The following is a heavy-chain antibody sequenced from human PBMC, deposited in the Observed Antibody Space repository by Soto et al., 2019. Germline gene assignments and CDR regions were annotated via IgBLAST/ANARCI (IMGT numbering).Heavy chain of an antibody. D-gene: IGHD6-19*01. J-gene: IGHJ4*02. CDR3: AGENVAVPGDY. Sequence: EVHLVESGGDLVQPGGSLRLSCAASGFIFSNYWMSWVRQGPGKGLEWLANVKQDGSETYYVDSVKGRFTISRDNAKNSLYLQMNSLRADDAGIYYCAGENVAVPGDYWGRGTLVTVSS. V-gene: IGHV3-7*03. CDR1: GFIFSNYW. CDR2: VKQDGSET.